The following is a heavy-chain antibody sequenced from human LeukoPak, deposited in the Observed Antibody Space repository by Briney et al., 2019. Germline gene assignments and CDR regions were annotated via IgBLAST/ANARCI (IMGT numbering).Heavy chain of an antibody. CDR2: INPSGGST. Sequence: ASVNVSCKASGYTFTSYYMHWVRQAPGQGLEWMGIINPSGGSTSYAQKFQGRVTMTRDTSTSTVYMELSSLRSEDTAVYYCARDPLNMIVVSGPNYGMDVWGQGTTVTVSS. V-gene: IGHV1-46*01. CDR3: ARDPLNMIVVSGPNYGMDV. D-gene: IGHD3-22*01. CDR1: GYTFTSYY. J-gene: IGHJ6*02.